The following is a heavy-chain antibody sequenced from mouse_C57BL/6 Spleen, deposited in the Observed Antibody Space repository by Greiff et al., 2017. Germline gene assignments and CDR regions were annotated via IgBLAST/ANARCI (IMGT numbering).Heavy chain of an antibody. Sequence: VQLQQSGAELVRPGASVTLSCKASGYTLTDYEMHRVKQTPVHGLEWIGAIDPETGGTAYNQKFKGKAILTADKSSSTAYMELRSLTSEDSAVXYCTGLLPAWFAYWGQGTLVTVSA. J-gene: IGHJ3*01. CDR2: IDPETGGT. CDR3: TGLLPAWFAY. D-gene: IGHD2-3*01. CDR1: GYTLTDYE. V-gene: IGHV1-15*01.